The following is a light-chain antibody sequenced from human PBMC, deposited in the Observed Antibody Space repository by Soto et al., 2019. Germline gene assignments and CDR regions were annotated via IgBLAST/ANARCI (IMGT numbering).Light chain of an antibody. V-gene: IGKV3-15*01. CDR2: GAY. Sequence: EVVMTHSPVTLSVSPGEGATLSCRASQSGISYLAWYQQKPGQAPRLLIYGAYTRATDVPARFSGSGSGTEFTLTISSLQPEDFGGYYCQQYNNWPWLTFGGGTKVEI. J-gene: IGKJ4*01. CDR1: QSGISY. CDR3: QQYNNWPWLT.